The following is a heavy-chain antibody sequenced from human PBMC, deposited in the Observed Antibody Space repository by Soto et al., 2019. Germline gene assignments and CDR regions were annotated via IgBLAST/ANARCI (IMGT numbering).Heavy chain of an antibody. V-gene: IGHV2-5*01. D-gene: IGHD6-13*01. CDR1: GFSLSTSGVG. J-gene: IGHJ4*02. CDR2: IYWNDDK. CDR3: AHTYSSSRSFDY. Sequence: GSGPTLVNPTQTLTLTCTFSGFSLSTSGVGVGWIRQPPGKALGWLALIYWNDDKRDSPSLKSRLTITKDTSKNQVVLTMTNMDPLDTATYYCAHTYSSSRSFDYWGQGTLVTVSS.